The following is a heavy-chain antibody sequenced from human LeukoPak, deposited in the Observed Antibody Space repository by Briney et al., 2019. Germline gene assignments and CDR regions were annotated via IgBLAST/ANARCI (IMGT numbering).Heavy chain of an antibody. D-gene: IGHD4-17*01. J-gene: IGHJ5*02. CDR3: IVFGDSNH. CDR1: GFSFSGYW. Sequence: PGGSLRLSCAASGFSFSGYWMSWVRQTPGKGLEWVSAIHTSGDTCYADSVKGRFTISRDTSKNTLYLQINSLRVEDTAVYYCIVFGDSNHWGQGTLVTVSS. CDR2: IHTSGDT. V-gene: IGHV3-23*05.